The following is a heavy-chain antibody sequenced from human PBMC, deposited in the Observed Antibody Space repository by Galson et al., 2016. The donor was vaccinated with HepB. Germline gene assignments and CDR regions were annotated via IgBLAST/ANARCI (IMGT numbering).Heavy chain of an antibody. CDR2: IYYSGRT. D-gene: IGHD6-19*01. Sequence: SETLSLTCTVSGASISGYYLSWIRQPPGEGLEWIGYIYYSGRTNYNPSLKSRVTISVDTSKNQFSLKLSSMTAADTAVYYCARDDSGGWYGFHYGMDVWGQGTTVTVSS. CDR3: ARDDSGGWYGFHYGMDV. CDR1: GASISGYY. J-gene: IGHJ6*02. V-gene: IGHV4-59*01.